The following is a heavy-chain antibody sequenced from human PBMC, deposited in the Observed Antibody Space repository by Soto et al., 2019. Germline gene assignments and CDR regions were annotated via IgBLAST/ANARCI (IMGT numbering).Heavy chain of an antibody. CDR2: IYLSGTT. CDR1: GYSISSGYY. Sequence: SETLSLTCAVSGYSISSGYYWGWIRQPPGKGLEWIGTIYLSGTTYYNPSLKSRVTISVDTSKNQFSLKLSSATAADTAVYYCAREGDDVLRFLEWLSDGGRYFDYWGQGTLVTVSS. J-gene: IGHJ4*02. D-gene: IGHD3-3*01. V-gene: IGHV4-38-2*02. CDR3: AREGDDVLRFLEWLSDGGRYFDY.